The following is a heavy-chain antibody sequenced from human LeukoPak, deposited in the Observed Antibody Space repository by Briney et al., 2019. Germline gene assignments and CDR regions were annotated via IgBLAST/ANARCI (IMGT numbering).Heavy chain of an antibody. D-gene: IGHD3-10*01. V-gene: IGHV4-59*08. Sequence: SETLSLTCTVSGGSIGTYYWSWIRQPPGKGLEWIGYVYYSGSTNCNPSLKSRVTMSVDTSKNQFSLKLSSVTAADTAVYYCARPRGYWYFDLWGRGTLVTVSS. CDR3: ARPRGYWYFDL. J-gene: IGHJ2*01. CDR2: VYYSGST. CDR1: GGSIGTYY.